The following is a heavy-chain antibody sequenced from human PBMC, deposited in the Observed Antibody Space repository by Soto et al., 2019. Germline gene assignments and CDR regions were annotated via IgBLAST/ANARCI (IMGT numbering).Heavy chain of an antibody. Sequence: QLQLQESGPGLVKPSETLSLTCTVSGGSISSSSYYWGWIRQPPGKGLEWIGSIYYSGSTYYNPSLKCRVTISVDTSKNQFSLKLSSVTAADTAVYYCARHPRRGSSDYWGQGTLVTVSS. J-gene: IGHJ4*02. V-gene: IGHV4-39*01. CDR1: GGSISSSSYY. CDR3: ARHPRRGSSDY. D-gene: IGHD1-26*01. CDR2: IYYSGST.